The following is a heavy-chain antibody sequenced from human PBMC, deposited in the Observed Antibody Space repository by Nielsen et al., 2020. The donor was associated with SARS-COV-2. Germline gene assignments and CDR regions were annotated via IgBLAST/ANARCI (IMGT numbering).Heavy chain of an antibody. V-gene: IGHV3-30-3*01. Sequence: GESLKISCAASGFTFSSYAMHWVRQAPGKGLEWVAVISYDGSNKYYADSVKGRFTISRDNSKNTLYLQMNSLRAEDTAVYYCARGGGGYGVKGLNWFDPWGQGTLVTVSS. CDR2: ISYDGSNK. CDR1: GFTFSSYA. J-gene: IGHJ5*02. CDR3: ARGGGGYGVKGLNWFDP. D-gene: IGHD5-12*01.